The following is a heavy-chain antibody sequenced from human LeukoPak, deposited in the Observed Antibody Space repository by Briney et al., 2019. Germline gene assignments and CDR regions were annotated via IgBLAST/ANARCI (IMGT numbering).Heavy chain of an antibody. CDR2: IYYSGST. Sequence: SETLSLTCTVSGGSISNYYWSWIRQPPGKGLEWIGYIYYSGSTNYNPSLKSRVTISVDTSKNQFSLKLSSVTAADTAVYYCARSIAVAESDYWGQGTLVTVSS. J-gene: IGHJ4*02. D-gene: IGHD6-19*01. V-gene: IGHV4-59*08. CDR1: GGSISNYY. CDR3: ARSIAVAESDY.